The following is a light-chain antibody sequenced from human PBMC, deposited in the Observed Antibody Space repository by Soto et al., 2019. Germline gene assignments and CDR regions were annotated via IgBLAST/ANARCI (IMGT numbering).Light chain of an antibody. CDR1: QGISTY. V-gene: IGKV1-39*01. Sequence: DIQMTHSPSSLAASVGDRVTITCRASQGISTYLVWYQQRQGRAPKLLIYDASSLLSGVPSRFSGSGSGTDFTLTISSLQPEDCATYYCQQSYRTPYPFGQGTKLETK. CDR3: QQSYRTPYP. CDR2: DAS. J-gene: IGKJ2*01.